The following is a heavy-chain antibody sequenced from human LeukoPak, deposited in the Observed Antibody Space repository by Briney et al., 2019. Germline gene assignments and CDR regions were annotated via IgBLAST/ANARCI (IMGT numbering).Heavy chain of an antibody. Sequence: ASVKVSCKASGYTFTGYYMHWVRQAPGQGLEWMGWINPNSGGTNYAQKFQGRVTMTTDTSTSTAYMELRSLRSDDTAMYYCARPRGDSGSRFDYWGQGTLVTVSS. V-gene: IGHV1-2*02. J-gene: IGHJ4*02. CDR1: GYTFTGYY. D-gene: IGHD1-26*01. CDR3: ARPRGDSGSRFDY. CDR2: INPNSGGT.